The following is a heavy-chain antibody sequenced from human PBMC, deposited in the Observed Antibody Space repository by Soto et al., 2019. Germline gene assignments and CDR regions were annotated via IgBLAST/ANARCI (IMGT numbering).Heavy chain of an antibody. Sequence: GSLRLSCAASGFTFSSYEMNWVRQPPGKGLEWIGEINHSGSTNYNPSLKSRVTISVDTSKNQFSLKLSSVTAADTAVYYCARVRGGVPLYYYYGMDVWGQGTTVTVSS. D-gene: IGHD3-10*01. CDR3: ARVRGGVPLYYYYGMDV. CDR2: INHSGST. V-gene: IGHV4-34*01. CDR1: GFTFSSYE. J-gene: IGHJ6*02.